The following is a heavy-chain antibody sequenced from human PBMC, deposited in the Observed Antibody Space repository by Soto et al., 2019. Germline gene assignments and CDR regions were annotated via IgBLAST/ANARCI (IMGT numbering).Heavy chain of an antibody. D-gene: IGHD2-8*02. V-gene: IGHV3-72*01. CDR3: AREGQTYVLGYFDY. J-gene: IGHJ4*02. CDR1: GFTFSDHY. CDR2: TRNKANSYTT. Sequence: GGSLRLSCAASGFTFSDHYMDWVRQAPGKGLEWVGRTRNKANSYTTEYAASVKGRFTISRDDSKNSLYLQMNSLKTEDTAVYYCAREGQTYVLGYFDYWGQGTLVTVSS.